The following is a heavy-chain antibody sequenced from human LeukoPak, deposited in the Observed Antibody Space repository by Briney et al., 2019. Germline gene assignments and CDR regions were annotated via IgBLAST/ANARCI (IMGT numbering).Heavy chain of an antibody. CDR2: IGIAGDT. Sequence: LSGGSLRLSCAASGFAFSTYDMHWVRQVTGKGLEWVSAIGIAGDTYYPGSVKGRLTISRENAKDSLYLQMNSLRAGDTAVYYCARGYVHAFDIWGQGTMVTVSS. D-gene: IGHD5-12*01. CDR3: ARGYVHAFDI. CDR1: GFAFSTYD. J-gene: IGHJ3*02. V-gene: IGHV3-13*04.